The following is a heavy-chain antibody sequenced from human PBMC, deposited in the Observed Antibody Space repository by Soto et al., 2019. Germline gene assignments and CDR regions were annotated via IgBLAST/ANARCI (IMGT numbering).Heavy chain of an antibody. V-gene: IGHV1-69*01. CDR1: GGTFRSYA. CDR2: IIPISGTA. D-gene: IGHD2-8*01. CDR3: ARVLMVANWFYP. Sequence: QVQLVQSGAEVKKPGSSEKVSCKASGGTFRSYAISWVRQAPGQGLEWMGGIIPISGTANYAQKFQGRVMITPDESTPTAYMEMSSLRSEDTAVYYCARVLMVANWFYPCGQGTLVTVSS. J-gene: IGHJ5*02.